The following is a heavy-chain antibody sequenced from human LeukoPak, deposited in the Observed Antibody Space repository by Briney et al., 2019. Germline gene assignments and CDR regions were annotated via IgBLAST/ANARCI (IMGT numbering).Heavy chain of an antibody. CDR2: IRYDGSNK. J-gene: IGHJ5*02. CDR3: AKIIGRVCSSTSCHNWFDP. V-gene: IGHV3-30*02. Sequence: GGSLRLSCAASGFTFSSYGMHWVRQAPGKGLEWVAFIRYDGSNKYYADSVKGRFTISRDNSKNTLYLQMNSLRAEDTAVYYCAKIIGRVCSSTSCHNWFDPWGQGTLVTVSS. D-gene: IGHD2-2*01. CDR1: GFTFSSYG.